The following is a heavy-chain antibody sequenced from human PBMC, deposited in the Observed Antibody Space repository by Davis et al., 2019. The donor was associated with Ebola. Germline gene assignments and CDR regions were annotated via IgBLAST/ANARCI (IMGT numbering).Heavy chain of an antibody. CDR3: ARVKLDIVVVPAERSFDY. CDR1: GGSFSGYY. V-gene: IGHV4-34*01. J-gene: IGHJ4*02. Sequence: PGGSLRLSCAVYGGSFSGYYWSWIRQPPGKGLEWIGEINHSGSTNYNPSLKSRVTISVDTSKNQFSLKLSSVTAADTAVYYCARVKLDIVVVPAERSFDYWGQGTLVTVSS. CDR2: INHSGST. D-gene: IGHD2-2*03.